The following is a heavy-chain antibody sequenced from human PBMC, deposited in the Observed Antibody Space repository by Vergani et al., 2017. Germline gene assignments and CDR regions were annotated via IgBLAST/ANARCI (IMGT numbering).Heavy chain of an antibody. Sequence: EVQLLESGGNLIQPGGSLRLSCGASGFTFSSYAMTWVRLAPGQGLQWVSAISGSGGNTFYTDSVKGRFTISRDNSKDTLYLQMNSLRVEDTAIYYCAKARDANCKGGNCYSYYYGLDRWVRGTTVAVS. V-gene: IGHV3-23*01. D-gene: IGHD2-21*01. CDR3: AKARDANCKGGNCYSYYYGLDR. CDR1: GFTFSSYA. J-gene: IGHJ6*02. CDR2: ISGSGGNT.